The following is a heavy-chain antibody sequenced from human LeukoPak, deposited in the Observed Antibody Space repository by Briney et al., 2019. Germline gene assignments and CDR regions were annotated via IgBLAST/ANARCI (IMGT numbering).Heavy chain of an antibody. CDR1: GFTFSSYS. J-gene: IGHJ4*02. D-gene: IGHD3-16*02. CDR2: ISSSSSYI. V-gene: IGHV3-21*01. Sequence: PGGSLRLPCAASGFTFSSYSMNWVRQAPGKGLEWVSSISSSSSYIYYADSVKGRFTISRDNAKNSLYLQMNSLRAEDTAVYYCARDSLLDDYVWGSYRKRFDYWGQGTLVTVSS. CDR3: ARDSLLDDYVWGSYRKRFDY.